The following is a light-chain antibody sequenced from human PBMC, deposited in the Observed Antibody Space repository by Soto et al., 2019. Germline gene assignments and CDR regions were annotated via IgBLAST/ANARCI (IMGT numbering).Light chain of an antibody. Sequence: DIQMTQSPSSLSASVGDRVTITCRASQGIANHLAWYQHKPGKVHNLLIYAAYTLQSGVQSRFSGGGSGTDFTLTIRSLQPEDVATYYCKKYNSAPRTFGQGTKVDIK. V-gene: IGKV1-27*01. CDR3: KKYNSAPRT. CDR1: QGIANH. CDR2: AAY. J-gene: IGKJ1*01.